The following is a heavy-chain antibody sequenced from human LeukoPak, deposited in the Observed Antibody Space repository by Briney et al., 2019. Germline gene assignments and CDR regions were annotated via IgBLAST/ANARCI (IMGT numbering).Heavy chain of an antibody. V-gene: IGHV4-34*01. CDR1: GGSFSGYY. D-gene: IGHD2-15*01. CDR2: INHSGST. J-gene: IGHJ4*02. CDR3: ARARRYCSGGSCYAYYFDY. Sequence: SETLSLTCAVYGGSFSGYYWSWIRQPPGKGLEWIGEINHSGSTNYNPSLKSRVTITVDTYKNQFSLKLSSVTAADTAVYYCARARRYCSGGSCYAYYFDYWGQGTLVTVSS.